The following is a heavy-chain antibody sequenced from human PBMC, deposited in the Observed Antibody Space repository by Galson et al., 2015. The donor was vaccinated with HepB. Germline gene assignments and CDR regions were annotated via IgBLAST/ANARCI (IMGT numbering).Heavy chain of an antibody. J-gene: IGHJ3*02. Sequence: SVKVSCKASGYTFTSYGISWVRQAPGQGLEWMGWISAYNGNTNYAQKLQGRVTMTTDTSTSTAYMELRSLRSDDTAVYYCAREEYGLDTVTTGDDAFDIWGQGTMVTVSS. CDR2: ISAYNGNT. V-gene: IGHV1-18*04. D-gene: IGHD4-17*01. CDR3: AREEYGLDTVTTGDDAFDI. CDR1: GYTFTSYG.